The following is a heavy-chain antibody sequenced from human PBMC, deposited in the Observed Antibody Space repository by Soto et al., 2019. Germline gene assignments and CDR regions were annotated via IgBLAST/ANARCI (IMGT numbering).Heavy chain of an antibody. D-gene: IGHD4-17*01. CDR2: FDPEDGET. CDR1: GYTLTELS. J-gene: IGHJ5*02. CDR3: ATFTMTTVTTSDWFDP. Sequence: ASVKVSCKVSGYTLTELSMHWVRQAPGKGLEWMGGFDPEDGETIYAQKFQGRVTMTEDTSTDTAYMELSSLRSEDTAVYYCATFTMTTVTTSDWFDPWGQGTLVTVSS. V-gene: IGHV1-24*01.